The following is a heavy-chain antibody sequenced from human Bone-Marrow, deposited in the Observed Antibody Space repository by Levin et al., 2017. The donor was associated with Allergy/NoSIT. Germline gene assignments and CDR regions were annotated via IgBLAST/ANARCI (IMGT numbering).Heavy chain of an antibody. CDR2: IYYSGST. J-gene: IGHJ4*02. Sequence: SETLSLTCTVSGGSISSSSYYWGWIRQPPGKGLEWIGSIYYSGSTYYNPSLKSRVTISVDTSKNQFSLKLSSVTAADTAVYYCARLILREYGDYLDFDYWGQGTLVTVSS. CDR3: ARLILREYGDYLDFDY. D-gene: IGHD4-17*01. CDR1: GGSISSSSYY. V-gene: IGHV4-39*01.